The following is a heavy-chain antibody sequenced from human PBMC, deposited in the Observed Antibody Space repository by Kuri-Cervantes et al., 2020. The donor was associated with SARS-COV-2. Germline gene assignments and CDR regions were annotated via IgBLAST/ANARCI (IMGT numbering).Heavy chain of an antibody. CDR2: IYPGDSDT. CDR3: XXPTRGKLD. CDR1: GYXFTGYW. J-gene: IGHJ4*02. D-gene: IGHD1-7*01. Sequence: GESLKISGKGSGYXFTGYWIPWVRQXXGKGLECXGIIYPGDSDTRYSXSFQGQGXISADKSIXXAYLXXSSLKASDTAXYYCXXPTRGKLDWGPGTLVTVSS. V-gene: IGHV5-51*01.